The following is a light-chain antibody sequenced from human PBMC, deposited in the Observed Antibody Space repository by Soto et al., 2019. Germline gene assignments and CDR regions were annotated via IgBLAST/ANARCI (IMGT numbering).Light chain of an antibody. Sequence: IPWTQCQSVLPASLGATVTITCRASQALSNYLAWYQQKPGKAPDRLIYSASTLQSGVPSRFSGSGSETEFRLTIRALQPEDFATYYCQQLSRYPLTFGGGTKVDI. CDR2: SAS. CDR1: QALSNY. V-gene: IGKV1-9*01. CDR3: QQLSRYPLT. J-gene: IGKJ4*01.